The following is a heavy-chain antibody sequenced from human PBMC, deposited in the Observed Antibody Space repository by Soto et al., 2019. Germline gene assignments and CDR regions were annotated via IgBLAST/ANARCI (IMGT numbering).Heavy chain of an antibody. Sequence: QIQLVQSGVEVKMPGASVKVSCKASGYTFTNYGISWVRQAPGQGLEWMGWISSYNGNTNYAQKLQGRLTLTTDTSTSTIYMELRSLRSDDTAVYYCARDYFSLSWNERDFSDCFDYWGQGTLVTVSS. J-gene: IGHJ4*02. V-gene: IGHV1-18*04. CDR3: ARDYFSLSWNERDFSDCFDY. CDR2: ISSYNGNT. D-gene: IGHD1-1*01. CDR1: GYTFTNYG.